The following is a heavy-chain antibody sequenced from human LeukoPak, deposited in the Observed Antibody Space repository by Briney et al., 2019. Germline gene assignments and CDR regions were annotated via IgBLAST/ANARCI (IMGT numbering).Heavy chain of an antibody. CDR2: IKQDGSEK. Sequence: GGSLRLSCAASGFTFSSYWMSWVRQAPGKGLEWVANIKQDGSEKYYVDSVKGRFTISRDNGKNSLYLQMTSLRAEDTAVYYCARVAPKDSSGWYPIDYWGQGTLVTVSS. V-gene: IGHV3-7*01. J-gene: IGHJ4*02. D-gene: IGHD6-19*01. CDR1: GFTFSSYW. CDR3: ARVAPKDSSGWYPIDY.